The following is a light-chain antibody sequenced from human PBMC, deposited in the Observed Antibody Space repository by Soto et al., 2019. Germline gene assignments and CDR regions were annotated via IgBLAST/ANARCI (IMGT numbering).Light chain of an antibody. Sequence: DIQMTQSLSSLSASVGDRVTITCRASQGIRNYLAWYQQRPGKVPKLLIYAASTLQSGVPSRFSGSGSGTEFTLTISSLQPDDFATYYCQQYNSYSFGQGTKVDIK. CDR2: AAS. CDR3: QQYNSYS. CDR1: QGIRNY. V-gene: IGKV1-27*01. J-gene: IGKJ1*01.